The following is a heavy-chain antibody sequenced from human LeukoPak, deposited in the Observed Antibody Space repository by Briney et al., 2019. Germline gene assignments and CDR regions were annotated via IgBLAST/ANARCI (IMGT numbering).Heavy chain of an antibody. CDR3: AREGYSYGYYYYYGMDV. CDR1: GFTFSSYS. V-gene: IGHV3-48*04. Sequence: GGSLRLSCAASGFTFSSYSMNWVRQAPGKGLEWVSYISSSSSTIYYADSVKGRFTISRDNAKNSLYLQMNSLRAEDTAVYYCAREGYSYGYYYYYGMDVWGQGTTVTVSS. CDR2: ISSSSSTI. J-gene: IGHJ6*02. D-gene: IGHD5-18*01.